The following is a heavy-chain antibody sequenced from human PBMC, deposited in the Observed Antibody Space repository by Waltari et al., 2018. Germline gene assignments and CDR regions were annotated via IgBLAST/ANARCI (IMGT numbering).Heavy chain of an antibody. J-gene: IGHJ4*02. Sequence: EVQLLESGGGLVQPGGSLRLSCAASGFLFSSNGMNWFRQAPGKGWEWVSGISAGGEDTYYAESVKGRFTISRDNSKNTLYVQLSSLTAQDTAVYYCGTRYTWGQGTLVTVSS. CDR3: GTRYT. CDR2: ISAGGEDT. D-gene: IGHD3-9*01. V-gene: IGHV3-23*01. CDR1: GFLFSSNG.